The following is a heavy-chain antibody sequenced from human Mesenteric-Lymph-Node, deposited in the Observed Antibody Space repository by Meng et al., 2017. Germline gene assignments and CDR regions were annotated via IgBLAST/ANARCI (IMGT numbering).Heavy chain of an antibody. CDR2: GYYNGNT. V-gene: IGHV4-39*01. CDR1: GGSISTTSYY. D-gene: IGHD1-14*01. CDR3: ARASRTFDNWFDP. J-gene: IGHJ5*02. Sequence: QVQLQESGPGLVKPSQTLSLTCTVSGGSISTTSYYWGWIRQPPGKGLEWIANGYYNGNTYFNPSLQSRVIISVDTSKNQFSLKLISVTVADTAVYYCARASRTFDNWFDPWGQGTLVTVSS.